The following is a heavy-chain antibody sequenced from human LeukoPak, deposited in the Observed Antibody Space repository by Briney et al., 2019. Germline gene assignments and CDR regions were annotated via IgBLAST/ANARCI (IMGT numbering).Heavy chain of an antibody. D-gene: IGHD6-13*01. CDR3: ARDRGFEQQLDGYYMDV. CDR1: GFTFSDFC. Sequence: PGGSLRLSCAASGFTFSDFCMSWIRQAPGKGLEWVSYISSSGSTIYYADSVKGRFTISRDNAKNSLYLQMNSLRAEDTAVYYCARDRGFEQQLDGYYMDVWGKGTTVTVSS. V-gene: IGHV3-11*01. CDR2: ISSSGSTI. J-gene: IGHJ6*03.